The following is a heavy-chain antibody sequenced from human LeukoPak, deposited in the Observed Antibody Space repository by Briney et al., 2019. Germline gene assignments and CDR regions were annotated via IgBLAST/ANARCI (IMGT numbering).Heavy chain of an antibody. D-gene: IGHD3-10*01. V-gene: IGHV3-48*04. Sequence: GGSLRLSCAASGFSFRSYNMNWVRQAPGKGLEWVSYISSDTNTIYYADSVRGRFTISRDNAKMSLYLQMNSLRADDTAVYYCVRDQRSYYYNYWGQGTLVTVSS. J-gene: IGHJ4*02. CDR1: GFSFRSYN. CDR2: ISSDTNTI. CDR3: VRDQRSYYYNY.